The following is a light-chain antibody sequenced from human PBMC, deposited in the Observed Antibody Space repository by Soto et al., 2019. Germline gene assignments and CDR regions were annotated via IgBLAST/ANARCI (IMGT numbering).Light chain of an antibody. CDR3: QQYGNYYT. CDR2: DAS. CDR1: QSISAW. V-gene: IGKV1-5*01. Sequence: DIQVTQSPSTLSASVGDRVTITCRASQSISAWLAWYQQKPGKAPKLLIYDASILESGVPSRFSGSGSGTEFTLTITSLQPDDFATYYCQQYGNYYTFGQGTKLEIK. J-gene: IGKJ2*01.